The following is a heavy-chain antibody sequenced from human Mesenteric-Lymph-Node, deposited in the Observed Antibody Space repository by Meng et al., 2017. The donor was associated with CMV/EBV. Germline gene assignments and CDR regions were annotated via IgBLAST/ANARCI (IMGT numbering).Heavy chain of an antibody. D-gene: IGHD3-10*01. CDR2: ISSSSSYM. Sequence: GESLKISCAASGFTFSSYTMNWVRQAPGKGLEWVSSISSSSSYMYYADSLKGRFTISRDNAKNSLYLQMNSLRAEDTAVYYCAKQVVRGTYDMDVWGQGTTVTVSS. CDR1: GFTFSSYT. V-gene: IGHV3-21*06. J-gene: IGHJ6*02. CDR3: AKQVVRGTYDMDV.